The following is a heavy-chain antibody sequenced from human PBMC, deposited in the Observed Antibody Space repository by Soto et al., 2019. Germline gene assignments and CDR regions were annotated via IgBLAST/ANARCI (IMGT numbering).Heavy chain of an antibody. V-gene: IGHV1-3*01. D-gene: IGHD6-19*01. Sequence: ASVKVSCKASGYTFTSYAMHWVRQAPGQRLEWMGWINAGNGNTKYSQKFQGRVTITRDTSASTAYMELSSLRSEDTAVYYCARDLCTGGWYVPFDYWGQGTLVTVSS. CDR3: ARDLCTGGWYVPFDY. CDR2: INAGNGNT. J-gene: IGHJ4*02. CDR1: GYTFTSYA.